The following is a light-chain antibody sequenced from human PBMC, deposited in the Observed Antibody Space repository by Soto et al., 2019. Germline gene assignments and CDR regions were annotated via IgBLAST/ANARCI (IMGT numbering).Light chain of an antibody. V-gene: IGLV2-8*01. CDR3: SSYAGSHNVV. Sequence: QSALTQPPSASGSPGQSVTISCSGTSSDVGGYNFVSWYQQHPDRAPKLMIYEVSKRPSGVPDRFSGSKSGNTASLTVSGLQAEDEADYYCSSYAGSHNVVFGGGTKVTVL. CDR1: SSDVGGYNF. CDR2: EVS. J-gene: IGLJ2*01.